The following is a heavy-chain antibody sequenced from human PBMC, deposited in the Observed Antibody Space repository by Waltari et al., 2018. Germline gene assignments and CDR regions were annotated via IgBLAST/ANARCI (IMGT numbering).Heavy chain of an antibody. J-gene: IGHJ1*01. CDR3: VTGRTMRSVGGILVIEHGLRAGYFQF. CDR1: GYTLYELS. V-gene: IGHV1-24*01. CDR2: FDPEQRET. D-gene: IGHD3-16*02. Sequence: QVQVVQSGAEVKNPGASVKVPCKVPGYTLYELSMHCVRQGPGNGLGWMGGFDPEQRETVYSQNFQGRVTITEDATTDTAYMQLTSLRPDDTAVYYCVTGRTMRSVGGILVIEHGLRAGYFQFWGQGTLVVVSS.